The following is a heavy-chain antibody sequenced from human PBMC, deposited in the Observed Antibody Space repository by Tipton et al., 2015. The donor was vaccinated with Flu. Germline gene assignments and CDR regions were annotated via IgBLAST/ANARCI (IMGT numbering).Heavy chain of an antibody. J-gene: IGHJ6*03. Sequence: SLRLSCAVSGFTFRNYWMTWVRQAPGKGLEWVANIKQDGSEKYYVASVKGRFTISRDNANNLGYLQMNSLSVEDTAVYYCVRGMHVWGKGTTVTVSS. V-gene: IGHV3-7*01. CDR2: IKQDGSEK. CDR3: VRGMHV. CDR1: GFTFRNYW.